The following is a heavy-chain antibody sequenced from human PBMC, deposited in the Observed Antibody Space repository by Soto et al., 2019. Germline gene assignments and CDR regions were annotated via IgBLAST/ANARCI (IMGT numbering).Heavy chain of an antibody. V-gene: IGHV3-53*01. J-gene: IGHJ3*01. CDR2: LYASDCT. CDR3: ATTVTRLIAFDV. D-gene: IGHD4-17*01. Sequence: PGGSLRLSCAASGFTVSSHYMSWVRQTPGKGLEWVSILYASDCTFYADSVEGRFTISRDNSKNTVYLQLNSLRAEDTAVYYCATTVTRLIAFDVWGQGTMVTVSS. CDR1: GFTVSSHY.